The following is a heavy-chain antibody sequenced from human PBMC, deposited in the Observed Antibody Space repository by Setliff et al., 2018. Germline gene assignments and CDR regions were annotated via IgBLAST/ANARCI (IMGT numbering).Heavy chain of an antibody. D-gene: IGHD6-19*01. V-gene: IGHV4-59*01. CDR1: GGSISSYY. CDR3: ARAPPGSGWTPRGYYYYYMDV. CDR2: MYYSGST. J-gene: IGHJ6*03. Sequence: PSETLSLTCTVSGGSISSYYWSWIRQPPGKGLEWIGYMYYSGSTNYNPSFKSRVTISVDTSKNQFSLKLSSVTAADTAVYYCARAPPGSGWTPRGYYYYYMDVWGKGTTVTVSS.